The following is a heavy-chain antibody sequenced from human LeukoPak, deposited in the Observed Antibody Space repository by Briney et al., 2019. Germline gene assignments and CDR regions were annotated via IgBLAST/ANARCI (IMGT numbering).Heavy chain of an antibody. D-gene: IGHD5-24*01. V-gene: IGHV3-66*01. CDR2: IYSGGNT. CDR3: ARESAPHHGLDY. Sequence: GGSLRLSCAASGFSVTSSHMSWVRQAPGKGLDWSPIIYSGGNTDYAGSMQGRFAISRDNSKNTLYLQMNSLRPEDTAVYYCARESAPHHGLDYWGQGTLVTVSS. J-gene: IGHJ4*02. CDR1: GFSVTSSH.